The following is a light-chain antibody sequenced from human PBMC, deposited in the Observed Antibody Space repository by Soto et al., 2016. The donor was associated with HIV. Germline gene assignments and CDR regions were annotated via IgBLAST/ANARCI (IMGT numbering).Light chain of an antibody. Sequence: IQMTQSPSTLSASVGDRVTITCRASQGIRNELGWYQQKPGKAPKLLIYAASSLGSGVPLRFSGSGSGTDFTLTISSLQPEDSASYFCLQDYNYPYTFGQGTKLEIK. J-gene: IGKJ2*01. CDR2: AAS. CDR1: QGIRNE. CDR3: LQDYNYPYT. V-gene: IGKV1-6*01.